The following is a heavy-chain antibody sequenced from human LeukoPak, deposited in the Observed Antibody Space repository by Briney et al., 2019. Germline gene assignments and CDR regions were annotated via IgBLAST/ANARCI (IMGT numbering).Heavy chain of an antibody. Sequence: ESMRLSCAASGFTFSSYTMNWVSQAPGKGLEWVSSITTSGTYIYYADSVKGRFNISRDNARNSLYLQMNSLRAEDTAVYYCARAGCDFWGQGTLVTVSS. CDR3: ARAGCDF. D-gene: IGHD6-19*01. CDR2: ITTSGTYI. J-gene: IGHJ4*02. CDR1: GFTFSSYT. V-gene: IGHV3-21*01.